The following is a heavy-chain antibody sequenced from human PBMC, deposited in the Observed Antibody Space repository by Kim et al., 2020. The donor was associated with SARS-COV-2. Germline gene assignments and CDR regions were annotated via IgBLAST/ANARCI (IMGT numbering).Heavy chain of an antibody. J-gene: IGHJ4*02. CDR3: TKDHYYDNRGYYYSGAYFDL. V-gene: IGHV3-33*06. D-gene: IGHD3-22*01. CDR2: IWYDGSKK. CDR1: GFNFSNFG. Sequence: GGSLRLSCEASGFNFSNFGMHWVRQAPGKGLQWMAGIWYDGSKKYYADSVKGRFTISRDNSKNTVFLEMNSLRADDAAIYYCTKDHYYDNRGYYYSGAYFDLWRQSPLLTVSS.